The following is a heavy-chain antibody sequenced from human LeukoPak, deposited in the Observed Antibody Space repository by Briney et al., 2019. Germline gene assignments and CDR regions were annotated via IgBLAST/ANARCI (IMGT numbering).Heavy chain of an antibody. CDR3: ASMRYCSGGSCSRYYYYYGMDV. J-gene: IGHJ6*04. D-gene: IGHD2-15*01. V-gene: IGHV1-69*13. CDR1: GYTFTSYY. Sequence: GASVKVSCKASGYTFTSYYVHWVRQAPGHGLEWMGGIIPIFGTANYAQKFQGRVTITADESTSTAYMELSSLRSEDTAVYYCASMRYCSGGSCSRYYYYYGMDVWGKGTTVTVSS. CDR2: IIPIFGTA.